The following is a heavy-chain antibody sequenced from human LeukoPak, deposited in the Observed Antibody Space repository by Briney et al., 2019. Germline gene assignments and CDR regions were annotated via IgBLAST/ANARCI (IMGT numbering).Heavy chain of an antibody. CDR2: IRITAYGGTT. Sequence: PGGSLRLSCTASGFTFGDYTVSWVRQAPGKGLEWVGFIRITAYGGTTEYAASVKGRFTISRDDSKSIAYLQMNSLKTEDTAVYYCTRVYGDYDFWSGPAGYWGQGTLVTVSS. D-gene: IGHD3-3*01. CDR1: GFTFGDYT. J-gene: IGHJ4*02. CDR3: TRVYGDYDFWSGPAGY. V-gene: IGHV3-49*04.